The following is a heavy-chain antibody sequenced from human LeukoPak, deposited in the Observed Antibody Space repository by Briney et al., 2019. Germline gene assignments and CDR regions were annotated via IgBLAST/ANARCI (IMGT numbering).Heavy chain of an antibody. J-gene: IGHJ4*02. CDR1: GFTFSSYW. D-gene: IGHD4-11*01. V-gene: IGHV3-7*03. CDR3: ENEMSASNYVGGFGHY. CDR2: IKQDGSEK. Sequence: GGSLRLSCAACGFTFSSYWMSWLRQAPGKGLEWVANIKQDGSEKYYVDSVKGRFTISRDNSKNSLYLQMNGLRTEDTALYYCENEMSASNYVGGFGHYRGQGTLVTVSS.